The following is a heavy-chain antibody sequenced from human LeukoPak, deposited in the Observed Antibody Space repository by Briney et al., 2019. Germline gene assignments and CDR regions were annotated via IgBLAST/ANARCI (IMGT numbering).Heavy chain of an antibody. CDR3: ARDAVGARAFDV. CDR1: GYTFTDYG. D-gene: IGHD1-26*01. J-gene: IGHJ3*01. CDR2: GSTFNGHR. Sequence: GASVKVSCKASGYTFTDYGIHWVRQAPAQGLEWMSWGSTFNGHRLYGQRFQGRVTMTTDPSTTTVYMELTMLTSDDTALYYCARDAVGARAFDVWGQGTMVTVSS. V-gene: IGHV1-18*01.